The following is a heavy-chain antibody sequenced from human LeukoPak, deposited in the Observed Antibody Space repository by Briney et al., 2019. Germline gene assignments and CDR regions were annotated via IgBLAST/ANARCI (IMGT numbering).Heavy chain of an antibody. J-gene: IGHJ3*02. CDR2: TYYRSTWYN. Sequence: SQTLSLTCAISGDSVSRKSVVWNWIRQSPARGLEWLGRTYYRSTWYNDYAVSVKSRITINPDTSKNQFSLQLNSVTPEDTAIYYCARSKAPFSSSDAFDIWGQGTMVTVSS. CDR1: GDSVSRKSVV. V-gene: IGHV6-1*01. D-gene: IGHD2-2*01. CDR3: ARSKAPFSSSDAFDI.